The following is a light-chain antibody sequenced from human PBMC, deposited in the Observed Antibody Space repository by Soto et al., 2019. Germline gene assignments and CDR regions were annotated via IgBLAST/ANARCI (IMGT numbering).Light chain of an antibody. CDR2: GVS. V-gene: IGLV2-8*01. CDR1: SSDVGGYNY. Sequence: QSALTQPPSASGSPGQSVSISCTGTSSDVGGYNYVSWYQQHPGKAPKLMIYGVSKRPSGVPDCFSGSKSGNTACLTVSGLPAEDEAGYYFSSYAGSNRVFGGGTQLIGL. J-gene: IGLJ2*01. CDR3: SSYAGSNRV.